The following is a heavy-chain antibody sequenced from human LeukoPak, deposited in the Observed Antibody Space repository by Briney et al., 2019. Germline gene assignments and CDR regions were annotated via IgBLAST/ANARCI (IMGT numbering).Heavy chain of an antibody. CDR3: ASVTCGYSYGGCYYYGMDV. J-gene: IGHJ6*02. Sequence: ASVKVSCKASGYTFTGYYMHWVRQAPGQGLEWMGWINPNSGGTNYAQKFQGRVTMTRDTSISTAYMELTRLRSDDTAVYYCASVTCGYSYGGCYYYGMDVWGQGTTVTVSS. CDR1: GYTFTGYY. V-gene: IGHV1-2*02. D-gene: IGHD5-18*01. CDR2: INPNSGGT.